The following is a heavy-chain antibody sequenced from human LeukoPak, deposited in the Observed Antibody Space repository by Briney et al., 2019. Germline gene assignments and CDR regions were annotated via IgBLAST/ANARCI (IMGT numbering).Heavy chain of an antibody. D-gene: IGHD6-19*01. V-gene: IGHV3-23*01. J-gene: IGHJ4*02. CDR2: TSGDEDST. CDR1: GFTFSSYA. Sequence: PGGSLRLSCAASGFTFSSYAMSWVRQAPGKGLEWLAVTSGDEDSTHYADSVRGRFVISTDSSKNSLFLQMNSLRADDTAVYYCTIDLMTGFSSGWHFGYWGQGTLVTVSS. CDR3: TIDLMTGFSSGWHFGY.